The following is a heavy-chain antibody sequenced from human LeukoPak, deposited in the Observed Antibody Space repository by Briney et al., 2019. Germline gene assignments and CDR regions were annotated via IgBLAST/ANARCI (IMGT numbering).Heavy chain of an antibody. CDR2: ISPGGNT. V-gene: IGHV3-66*01. Sequence: PGGSLRLSCAASGFTVSSDYMNWVRQAPGKGLEWVSLISPGGNTFYADSVKGRFTISRDNSKNTLYLQMNSLRVEDTAVYYCARSGYYDSSALNWFDPWGQGTVVSVSS. CDR1: GFTVSSDY. D-gene: IGHD3-22*01. J-gene: IGHJ5*02. CDR3: ARSGYYDSSALNWFDP.